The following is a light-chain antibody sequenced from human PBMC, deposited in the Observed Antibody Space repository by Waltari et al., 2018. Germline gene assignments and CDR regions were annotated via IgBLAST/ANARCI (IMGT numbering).Light chain of an antibody. CDR2: KAS. V-gene: IGKV1-5*03. Sequence: IQMTQSPSTLSASVGDRVTITGRASQSVNRWLTWYQQRPGRAPKLLIYKASTLESGVPSNFNGSGSGTEFSLTISSLQPDDFATYYCQQYDSYPYTFGQGTMLEIK. CDR1: QSVNRW. J-gene: IGKJ2*01. CDR3: QQYDSYPYT.